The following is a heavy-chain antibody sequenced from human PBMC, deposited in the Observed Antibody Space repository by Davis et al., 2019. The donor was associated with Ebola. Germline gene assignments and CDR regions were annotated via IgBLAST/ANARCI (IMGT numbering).Heavy chain of an antibody. Sequence: PSETLSLTCDVSGGSVNSTQWWTWVRQSPGKGLEWIGEVYRSGATNYNPSLQTRVTISLDKSRNRFSLKLISVTAADTAVYYCARRGEFSSGWYGWFDPWGQGIQVTVSS. V-gene: IGHV4-4*02. D-gene: IGHD6-19*01. CDR3: ARRGEFSSGWYGWFDP. J-gene: IGHJ5*02. CDR2: VYRSGAT. CDR1: GGSVNSTQW.